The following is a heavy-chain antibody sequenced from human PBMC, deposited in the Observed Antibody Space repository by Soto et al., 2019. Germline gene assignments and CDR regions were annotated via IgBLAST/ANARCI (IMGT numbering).Heavy chain of an antibody. V-gene: IGHV1-69*13. CDR2: FFLFFGTA. CDR1: GGTFSSYA. J-gene: IGHJ6*02. Sequence: GASVKVSCKASGGTFSSYAISWVRQAPGQGLEWMGGFFLFFGTANYAQKFQGRVTITADESTSTAYMELSSLRSEDTAVYYCAETMGCGGDCYPQPHYYYYGMDVWGQGTTVTVSS. CDR3: AETMGCGGDCYPQPHYYYYGMDV. D-gene: IGHD2-21*02.